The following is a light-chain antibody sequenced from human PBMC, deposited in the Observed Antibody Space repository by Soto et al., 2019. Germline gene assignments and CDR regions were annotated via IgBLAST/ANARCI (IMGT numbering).Light chain of an antibody. CDR2: GAS. J-gene: IGKJ5*01. V-gene: IGKV3-20*01. Sequence: EIVMTQSPATLSVSPGERATLSCRASLSVSSYLAWYQQKPGQTPSLLIYGASTRATGIPDRFSGSGSGTDFTLTISRLEPEDFAVYFCQRYGSSPLITFGQGTRLEIK. CDR3: QRYGSSPLIT. CDR1: LSVSSY.